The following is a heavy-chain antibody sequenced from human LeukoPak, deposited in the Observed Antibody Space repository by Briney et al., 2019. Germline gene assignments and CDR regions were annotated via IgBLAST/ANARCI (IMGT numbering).Heavy chain of an antibody. V-gene: IGHV4-34*01. CDR2: INHSGST. CDR3: AGGRSTVTTEYYFDY. CDR1: GGSFSGYY. D-gene: IGHD4-17*01. J-gene: IGHJ4*02. Sequence: SETLSLTCAVYGGSFSGYYWSWIRQPPGKGLEWIGEINHSGSTNYNPSLKSRVTISVDTSKNQFSLKLSSVTAADTAVYYCAGGRSTVTTEYYFDYWGQGTLVTVSP.